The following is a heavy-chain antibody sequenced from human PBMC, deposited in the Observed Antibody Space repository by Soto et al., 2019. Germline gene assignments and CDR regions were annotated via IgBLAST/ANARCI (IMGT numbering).Heavy chain of an antibody. CDR1: GFTFSSYG. J-gene: IGHJ6*02. V-gene: IGHV3-30*18. CDR3: AKELRYFDWLTLGGMDG. D-gene: IGHD3-9*01. CDR2: ISYDGSNK. Sequence: PGGSLRLSCAASGFTFSSYGMHWVRQAPGKGLEWVAVISYDGSNKYYADSVKGRFTISRDNSKNTLYLQMNSLRAEDTAVYYCAKELRYFDWLTLGGMDGWGQGTTVTVAS.